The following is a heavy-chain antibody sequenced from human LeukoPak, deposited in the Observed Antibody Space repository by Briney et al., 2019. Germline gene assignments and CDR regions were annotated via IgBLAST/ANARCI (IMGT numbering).Heavy chain of an antibody. CDR2: IYNSGNT. D-gene: IGHD3-16*01. CDR3: ARESGSYLWRSWLNP. CDR1: GGSISSSSYY. V-gene: IGHV4-61*01. J-gene: IGHJ5*02. Sequence: SETLSLTCTVSGGSISSSSYYWSWLRQPPGKGLEWIGNIYNSGNTNYNPSLKSRVTISVDTSKNQFSLKLNSVTAADTAVYYCARESGSYLWRSWLNPWGQGTLVTVSS.